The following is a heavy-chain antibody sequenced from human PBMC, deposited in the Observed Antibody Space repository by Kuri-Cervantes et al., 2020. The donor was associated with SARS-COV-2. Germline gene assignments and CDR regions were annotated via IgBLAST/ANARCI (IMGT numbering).Heavy chain of an antibody. J-gene: IGHJ4*02. V-gene: IGHV1-8*01. CDR1: ETTFPNYD. CDR3: ARSHTLYGGNSSPWDY. D-gene: IGHD4-23*01. Sequence: ASVKVSCKAPETTFPNYDINWVRQATGQGLEWMGMVKTNSGNTLYAQILQGRVTMTTDTSTSTASMELRSLRSFDTAVYYCARSHTLYGGNSSPWDYWGQGTLVTVSS. CDR2: VKTNSGNT.